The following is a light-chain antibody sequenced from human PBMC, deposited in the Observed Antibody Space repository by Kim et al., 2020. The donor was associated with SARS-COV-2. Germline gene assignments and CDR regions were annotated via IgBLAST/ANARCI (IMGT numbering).Light chain of an antibody. Sequence: VCHTQTASSTCSRDKLGDKNGYWYQQKQGHSPVLVIYQDSKRPSGIPERCSGSNSGDTATLTISGTQAMDEADYYCQAWDSSTWVFGGGTKLTVL. J-gene: IGLJ3*02. CDR3: QAWDSSTWV. V-gene: IGLV3-1*01. CDR2: QDS. CDR1: KLGDKN.